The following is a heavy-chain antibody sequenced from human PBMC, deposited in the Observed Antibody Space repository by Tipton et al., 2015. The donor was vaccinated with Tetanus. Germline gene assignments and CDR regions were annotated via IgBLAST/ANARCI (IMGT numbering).Heavy chain of an antibody. CDR2: INPIFGRI. CDR3: VRPDRYCSGGSCYLALDN. CDR1: GGSFNTYI. V-gene: IGHV1-69*02. Sequence: LVQSGAEVKKPGSSVKVSCETSGGSFNTYITSWVRHAPGQRLEWIGSINPIFGRITYAQKFQGRVTITADKSTSTAHISLSSLRSDDTAVYYCVRPDRYCSGGSCYLALDNWGQGTLITVSS. D-gene: IGHD2-15*01. J-gene: IGHJ4*02.